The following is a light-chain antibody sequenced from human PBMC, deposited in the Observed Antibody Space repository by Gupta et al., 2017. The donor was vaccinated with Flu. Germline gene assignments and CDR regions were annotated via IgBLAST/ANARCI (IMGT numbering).Light chain of an antibody. J-gene: IGKJ4*01. V-gene: IGKV3-11*01. CDR2: DSH. Sequence: VLTQSPSTLSLSPGDSATLSCRASQSVTTLLAWYQQKHGQAPRLLIYDSHKRANGIPGRFSGSGSGTEFTLTLSNREPEDFAVYYCHQRHNCHFIFGRGTTVDIK. CDR3: HQRHNCHFI. CDR1: QSVTTL.